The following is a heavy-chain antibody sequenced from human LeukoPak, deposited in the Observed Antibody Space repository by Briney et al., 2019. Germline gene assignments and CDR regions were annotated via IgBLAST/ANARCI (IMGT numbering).Heavy chain of an antibody. CDR2: IYSGGST. D-gene: IGHD4-17*01. CDR3: ARDGPNGDLIDY. Sequence: GGSLRLSCAASGFTVSSNYMNWVRQAPGKGLEWVSVIYSGGSTYYADSVKGRFTISRDNSKNTLYLQMNSLRAEDTAVYYCARDGPNGDLIDYWGQGTLVTVSS. CDR1: GFTVSSNY. V-gene: IGHV3-66*01. J-gene: IGHJ4*02.